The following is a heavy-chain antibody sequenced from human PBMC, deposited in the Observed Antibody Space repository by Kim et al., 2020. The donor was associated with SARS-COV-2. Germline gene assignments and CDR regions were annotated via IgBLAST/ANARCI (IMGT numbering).Heavy chain of an antibody. V-gene: IGHV3-23*01. J-gene: IGHJ4*02. CDR3: AKEKSAYGTYNY. CDR1: GFTFSSYA. D-gene: IGHD1-26*01. CDR2: VSYSGDDR. Sequence: GGSLRLSCAASGFTFSSYAMSWVRQAPGKGLEWVSGVSYSGDDRYYADSVKDRVTVSRDNSKNTLYLQMNSLRAEDTAIYYVAKEKSAYGTYNYWGQGA.